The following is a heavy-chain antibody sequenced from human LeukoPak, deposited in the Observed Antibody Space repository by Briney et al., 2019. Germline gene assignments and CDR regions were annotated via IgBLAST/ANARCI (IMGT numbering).Heavy chain of an antibody. CDR3: AKNYGDSNWFDP. Sequence: SQTLSLTCAISGDSVSSNSAAWNWIRQSPSRGLEWLGGTYYRSNWFNDFALSVKSRITINPDTSKNQFSLQLNSVTPEDTAVYYCAKNYGDSNWFDPWGQGTLVTVSS. V-gene: IGHV6-1*01. J-gene: IGHJ5*02. CDR2: TYYRSNWFN. CDR1: GDSVSSNSAA. D-gene: IGHD4-17*01.